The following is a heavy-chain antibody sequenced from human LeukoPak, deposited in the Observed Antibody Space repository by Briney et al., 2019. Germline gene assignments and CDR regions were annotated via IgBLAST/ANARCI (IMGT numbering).Heavy chain of an antibody. J-gene: IGHJ6*03. Sequence: PGGSLRLSCAASGFTFSSYGMHWVRQAPGKGLEWVAFIRYDGSNKYYADSVKGRFTISRDNSKNTLYLQMNSLRAEDTAVYYCATVYYYGSGSYRYYMDVWGKGTTVTISS. CDR3: ATVYYYGSGSYRYYMDV. D-gene: IGHD3-10*01. CDR2: IRYDGSNK. V-gene: IGHV3-30*02. CDR1: GFTFSSYG.